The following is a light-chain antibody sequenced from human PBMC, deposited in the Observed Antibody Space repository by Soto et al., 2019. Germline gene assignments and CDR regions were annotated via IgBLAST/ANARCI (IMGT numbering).Light chain of an antibody. Sequence: DLQMTQSPSSLSASVGDRVTITCRASQSISSYLNWYQQKPGKAPKLLIYAASSLQSGVPSRFSGSGSGTDFTLTISSLQPEDFATYYCQQSYSTPLFTVGPGNKVDIK. CDR1: QSISSY. CDR2: AAS. CDR3: QQSYSTPLFT. J-gene: IGKJ3*01. V-gene: IGKV1-39*01.